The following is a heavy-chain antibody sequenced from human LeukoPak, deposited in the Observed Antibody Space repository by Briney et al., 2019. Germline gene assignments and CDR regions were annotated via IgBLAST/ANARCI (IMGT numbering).Heavy chain of an antibody. CDR2: ISSSSSYI. CDR3: ARDTASGYDAFDI. Sequence: GGSLRLSCAASGFTFSSYSMNWVRQAPGKGLEWVSSISSSSSYIYYADSVKGRFTISRDNAKNSLYLQMNSLRAEDTAVYYCARDTASGYDAFDIWGQGTMVTVSS. D-gene: IGHD6-13*01. J-gene: IGHJ3*02. CDR1: GFTFSSYS. V-gene: IGHV3-21*01.